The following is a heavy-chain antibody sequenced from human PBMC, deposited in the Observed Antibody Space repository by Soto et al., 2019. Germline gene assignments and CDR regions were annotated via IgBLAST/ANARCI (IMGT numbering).Heavy chain of an antibody. CDR3: ARVWGGAFDI. CDR1: GGSISSYY. CDR2: IYYSGST. V-gene: IGHV4-59*01. J-gene: IGHJ3*02. Sequence: QVQLQELGPGLVKPSETLSLTCTVSGGSISSYYWSWIRQPPGKGLEWIGYIYYSGSTNYNPSLKSRVTISVDTSKNQFSLKLSSVTAADTAVYYCARVWGGAFDIWGQGTMVTVSS. D-gene: IGHD3-10*01.